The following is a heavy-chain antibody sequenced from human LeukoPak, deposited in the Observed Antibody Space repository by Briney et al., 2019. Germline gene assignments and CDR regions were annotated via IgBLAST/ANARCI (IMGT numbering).Heavy chain of an antibody. CDR1: GFAFNTYS. D-gene: IGHD3-10*01. J-gene: IGHJ4*02. CDR2: ISGSSTTI. Sequence: GGSLRLSCAASGFAFNTYSINWVRQAPGEGLEWISFISGSSTTILYADSRKGRFTISRDNAKNSVYLQMNSLRAEDTAVYYCARDRGYYFDYWGQGTLVTVSS. V-gene: IGHV3-48*01. CDR3: ARDRGYYFDY.